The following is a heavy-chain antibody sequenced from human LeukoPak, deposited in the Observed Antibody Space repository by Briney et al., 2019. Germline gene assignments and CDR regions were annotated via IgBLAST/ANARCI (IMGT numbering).Heavy chain of an antibody. D-gene: IGHD3-22*01. J-gene: IGHJ4*02. CDR3: ARGLYDSSGYCLFDY. CDR1: GGSFSGYY. CDR2: INHSGST. V-gene: IGHV4-34*01. Sequence: SETLSLTCAVYGGSFSGYYWSWIRQPPGKGLEWIWEINHSGSTNYNPSLKSRDTISVDTSKNQFSLKLSSVTAADTAVYYCARGLYDSSGYCLFDYWGQGTLVTVSS.